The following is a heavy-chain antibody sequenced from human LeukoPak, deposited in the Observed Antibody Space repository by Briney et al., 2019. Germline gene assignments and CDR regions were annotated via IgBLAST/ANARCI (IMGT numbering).Heavy chain of an antibody. CDR1: GFTFSSYG. Sequence: HPGGSLRLSCAASGFTFSSYGMHWVRQAPGKGLEWVAVISYDGSNKYYADSVKGRFTISRDNSKNTLYLQMNSLRAEDTAVYYCAKGLSSWYYYPHGWFDPWGQGTLVTVSS. D-gene: IGHD6-13*01. CDR2: ISYDGSNK. V-gene: IGHV3-30*18. CDR3: AKGLSSWYYYPHGWFDP. J-gene: IGHJ5*02.